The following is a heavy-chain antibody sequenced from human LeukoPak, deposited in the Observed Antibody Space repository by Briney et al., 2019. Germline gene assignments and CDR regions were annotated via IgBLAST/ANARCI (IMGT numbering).Heavy chain of an antibody. D-gene: IGHD3-10*01. J-gene: IGHJ4*02. V-gene: IGHV4-59*03. CDR1: GGSISSYY. CDR3: ARTYYNGSGSYYFDY. Sequence: SETLSLTCTVSGGSISSYYWSWIRQPPGKGLEWIGYIYYSGSTNYNPSLKSRVTISVNTSKNQFSLKLSSVTATDTAVYYCARTYYNGSGSYYFDYWGQGTLVTVSS. CDR2: IYYSGST.